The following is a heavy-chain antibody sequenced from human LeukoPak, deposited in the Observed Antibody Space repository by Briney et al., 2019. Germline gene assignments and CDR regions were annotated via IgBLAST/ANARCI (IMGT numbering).Heavy chain of an antibody. Sequence: GGSLRLSCVASGFTFSSYEMNWVRQAPGKGLEWVSYISSSGSTIYYADSVKGRFTISRDNSKNTLYVQMNSLRAEDTAVYYCAKALGPAIVRGVIDYWGQGTLVTVSS. CDR2: ISSSGSTI. V-gene: IGHV3-48*03. CDR3: AKALGPAIVRGVIDY. CDR1: GFTFSSYE. D-gene: IGHD3-10*01. J-gene: IGHJ4*02.